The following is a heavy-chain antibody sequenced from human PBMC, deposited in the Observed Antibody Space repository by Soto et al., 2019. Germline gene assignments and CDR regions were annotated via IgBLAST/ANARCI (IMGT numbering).Heavy chain of an antibody. Sequence: SETLSLTCAVSGGSINSGGYSWSWVRQPPGKGLEWIGYIYHSGSTYYNPSLKSRVTISVDTSKNQFSLKLSSVTAADTAVYYCARSHIVPRLFMYPYDYWGQGTLVTVS. D-gene: IGHD5-12*01. CDR2: IYHSGST. CDR1: GGSINSGGYS. V-gene: IGHV4-30-2*01. CDR3: ARSHIVPRLFMYPYDY. J-gene: IGHJ4*02.